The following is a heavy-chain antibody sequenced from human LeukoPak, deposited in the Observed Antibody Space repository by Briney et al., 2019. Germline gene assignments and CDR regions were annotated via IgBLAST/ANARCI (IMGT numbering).Heavy chain of an antibody. J-gene: IGHJ4*02. V-gene: IGHV3-9*03. D-gene: IGHD3-3*01. CDR2: ISWNSGSI. CDR1: GFTFDDYA. Sequence: GGSLRLSCAASGFTFDDYAMHWVRHAPGKGLEWVSGISWNSGSIGYADSVKGRFTISRGNAKNSLYLQMNSLRAEDMALYYCAKDRGITIFGVVTDWGQGTLVTVSS. CDR3: AKDRGITIFGVVTD.